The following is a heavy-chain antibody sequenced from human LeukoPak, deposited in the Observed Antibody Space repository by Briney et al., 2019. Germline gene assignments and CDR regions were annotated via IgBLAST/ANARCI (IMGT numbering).Heavy chain of an antibody. CDR2: IIPIFGTA. CDR3: ASGGPMTTVTNGAFDY. CDR1: GGTFSSYA. Sequence: ASVEVSCRASGGTFSSYAISWVRQAPGQGLEWMGGIIPIFGTANYAQKFQGRVTITTDESTSTAYMELSSLRSEDTAVYYCASGGPMTTVTNGAFDYWGQGTLVTVSS. J-gene: IGHJ4*02. D-gene: IGHD4-17*01. V-gene: IGHV1-69*05.